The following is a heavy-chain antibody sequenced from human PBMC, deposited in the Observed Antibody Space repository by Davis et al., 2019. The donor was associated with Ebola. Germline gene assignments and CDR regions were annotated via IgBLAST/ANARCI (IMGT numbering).Heavy chain of an antibody. J-gene: IGHJ4*02. CDR1: GFTFTTYA. D-gene: IGHD6-19*01. Sequence: GGSLRLSCAASGFTFTTYAMMWVRQAPGKGLEWVSSISSGVGVPYYADSVKDRFTISRDNSKNTLYLQMNSLRAEDTAVYYCAKDRQQWLIPIFSYWGQGTLVTVSS. CDR3: AKDRQQWLIPIFSY. V-gene: IGHV3-23*01. CDR2: ISSGVGVP.